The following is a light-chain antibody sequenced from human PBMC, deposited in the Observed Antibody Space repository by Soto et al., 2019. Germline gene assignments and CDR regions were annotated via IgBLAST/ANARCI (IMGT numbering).Light chain of an antibody. CDR2: AAS. Sequence: DIQMTQSPSSLSASVGDSVTIACRATQGLTDYLVWYQQKPGKVPKPLMYAASILQSGVPSRFSGSGSGTSFTLTINNLQPEDAATYYCQKFNRAPQTFGQGTKVDIK. J-gene: IGKJ1*01. CDR1: QGLTDY. CDR3: QKFNRAPQT. V-gene: IGKV1-27*01.